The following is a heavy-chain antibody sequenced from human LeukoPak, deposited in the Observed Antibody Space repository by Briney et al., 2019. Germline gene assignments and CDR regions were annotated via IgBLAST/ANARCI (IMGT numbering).Heavy chain of an antibody. CDR2: IYGGTVT. CDR1: GFSVSTHF. CDR3: ARWMVNQPSVMDY. D-gene: IGHD1-14*01. V-gene: IGHV3-53*01. Sequence: GGSLRLSCAVSGFSVSTHFMTWVRQAPGKGLEWVSVIYGGTVTYYPDSVKGRFTISRDISKNTLFLQMNRLRAEDTAMYFCARWMVNQPSVMDYWGQGIMVTVSS. J-gene: IGHJ4*02.